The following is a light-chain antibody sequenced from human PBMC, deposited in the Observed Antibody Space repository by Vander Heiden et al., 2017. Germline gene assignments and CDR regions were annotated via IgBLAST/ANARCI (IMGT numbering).Light chain of an antibody. V-gene: IGKV1D-13*01. CDR2: AAS. Sequence: AIQLTQSPSSLSASIGDRVTITCRASQSISSSLAWYQQKPGKGPKLLIFAASRLQSGVPSRFSGSGSGTDFTLTISSLQPEDFATYYCQQLENCPLTFGHGTTVDIK. CDR3: QQLENCPLT. CDR1: QSISSS. J-gene: IGKJ3*01.